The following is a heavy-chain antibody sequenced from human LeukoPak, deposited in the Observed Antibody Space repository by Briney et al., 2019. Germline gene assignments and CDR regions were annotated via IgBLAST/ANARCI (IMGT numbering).Heavy chain of an antibody. Sequence: GASVKVSCKASGYTFTSYGISWGRQAPGQGLEWMGWISTYNGNTHYEQKLQGRVTMTTDKSTSTAYMELRSLRSDDTAVYYCARSSLAVAGSVFDYWGQGTLVTVSS. D-gene: IGHD6-19*01. CDR3: ARSSLAVAGSVFDY. CDR2: ISTYNGNT. V-gene: IGHV1-18*01. CDR1: GYTFTSYG. J-gene: IGHJ4*02.